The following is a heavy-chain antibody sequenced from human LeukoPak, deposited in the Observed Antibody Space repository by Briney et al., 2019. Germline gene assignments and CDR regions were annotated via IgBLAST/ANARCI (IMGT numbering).Heavy chain of an antibody. Sequence: GGSLRLSCAASGFTFSSYSMNRVRQAPGKGLEWVSSISSSSSYIYYADSVKGRFTISRDNAKNSLYLQMNSLRAEDTAVYYCARAYDFWSGYYRSYYFDYWGQGTLVTVSS. V-gene: IGHV3-21*01. CDR1: GFTFSSYS. CDR3: ARAYDFWSGYYRSYYFDY. J-gene: IGHJ4*02. D-gene: IGHD3/OR15-3a*01. CDR2: ISSSSSYI.